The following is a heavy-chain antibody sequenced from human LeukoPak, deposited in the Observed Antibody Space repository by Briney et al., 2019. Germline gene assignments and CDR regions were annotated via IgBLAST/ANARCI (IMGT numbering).Heavy chain of an antibody. CDR2: IIPIFGTA. Sequence: ASVKVSCKASGGTLSSYAISWVRQAPGQGLERMGGIIPIFGTANYAQKFQGRVTITTDESTSTAYMELSSLRSEDTAVYYCARQHCSSTSCYIFWFDPWGQGTLVTVSS. CDR1: GGTLSSYA. D-gene: IGHD2-2*02. CDR3: ARQHCSSTSCYIFWFDP. J-gene: IGHJ5*02. V-gene: IGHV1-69*05.